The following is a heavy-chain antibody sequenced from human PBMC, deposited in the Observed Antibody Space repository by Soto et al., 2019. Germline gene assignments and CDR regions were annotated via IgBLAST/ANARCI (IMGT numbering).Heavy chain of an antibody. V-gene: IGHV3-30-3*01. D-gene: IGHD4-4*01. Sequence: QVQLVESGGGLVQPGSPLRLSWEASGFTFISYASPWVRQPPAKGLGWVAVISYNGSNKYYADSVKGRFTISRDNSKNTLYLQMNSLRAEDTAVYYCARPLWRNDYNWGYFDLWGRGTLVTVSS. J-gene: IGHJ2*01. CDR3: ARPLWRNDYNWGYFDL. CDR2: ISYNGSNK. CDR1: GFTFISYA.